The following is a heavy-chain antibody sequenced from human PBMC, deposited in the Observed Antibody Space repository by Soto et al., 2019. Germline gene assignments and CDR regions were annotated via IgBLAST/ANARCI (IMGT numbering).Heavy chain of an antibody. CDR2: LYWDDDK. V-gene: IGHV2-5*02. CDR1: GFSLSTSGVG. J-gene: IGHJ4*02. D-gene: IGHD7-27*01. CDR3: ARTSVNWGSRGLVDY. Sequence: QITLKESGPTLVKPTQTLTLTCTFSGFSLSTSGVGVGWIRQPPGKALEWLAFLYWDDDKRYSPSLKSRLTIAKDTSKNPVLLTMTPMDPVDTATYYCARTSVNWGSRGLVDYWGQGTLVTVAS.